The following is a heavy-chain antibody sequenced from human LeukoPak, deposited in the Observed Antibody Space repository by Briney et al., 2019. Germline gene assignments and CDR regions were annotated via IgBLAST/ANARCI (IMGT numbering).Heavy chain of an antibody. CDR3: ATLRGASTAVFDS. Sequence: SETLSLTCAVYGGSFSGYYWSWIRQPPGKGLEWIGEINHSGSTNYNPSLKSRVTISVDTSKNQFSLKLSPVTAADTALYYCATLRGASTAVFDSWGQGTLVTVSS. CDR1: GGSFSGYY. CDR2: INHSGST. V-gene: IGHV4-34*01. D-gene: IGHD2-21*02. J-gene: IGHJ4*02.